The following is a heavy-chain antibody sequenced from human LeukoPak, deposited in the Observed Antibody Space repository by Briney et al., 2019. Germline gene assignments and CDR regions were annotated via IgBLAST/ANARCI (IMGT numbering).Heavy chain of an antibody. CDR2: FDPDDRKT. CDR3: ATARRGTMIVVVTPVFDY. J-gene: IGHJ4*02. Sequence: ASVKVSCKVSGYSLSESSMHWVRQALGKGLEWMGGFDPDDRKTIYAQKFQGRFTMTEDTSTDTAYMELSSLRSEDTAVYYCATARRGTMIVVVTPVFDYWGQGTLVTVSS. V-gene: IGHV1-24*01. D-gene: IGHD3-22*01. CDR1: GYSLSESS.